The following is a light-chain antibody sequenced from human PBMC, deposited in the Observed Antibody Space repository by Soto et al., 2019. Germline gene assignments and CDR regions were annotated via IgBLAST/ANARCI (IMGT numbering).Light chain of an antibody. Sequence: EIVLTQSPATLSLSPGERATLSCRASQSVSSYLAWYQQKPGQAPRLLIYDASNRATGIPARFSGSGSGTDFTLTTPSLEPDYFSFYYCQQRSNGPAYTFGQGTKLEIK. CDR3: QQRSNGPAYT. J-gene: IGKJ2*01. CDR1: QSVSSY. CDR2: DAS. V-gene: IGKV3-11*01.